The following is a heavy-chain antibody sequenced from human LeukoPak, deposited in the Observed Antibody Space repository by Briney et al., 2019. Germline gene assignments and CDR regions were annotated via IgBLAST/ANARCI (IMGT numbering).Heavy chain of an antibody. V-gene: IGHV3-21*01. J-gene: IGHJ6*02. CDR2: ISSSSSYI. D-gene: IGHD2-15*01. Sequence: PGGSLRLSCAASGFTFSSYSMNWVRQAPGKGLEWVSSISSSSSYIYYTDSVKGRFTISRDNAKNSLYLQMNSLRAEDTAVYYCARDLGSCSGGSCYSYYYYAMDVWGQGTTVTVSS. CDR3: ARDLGSCSGGSCYSYYYYAMDV. CDR1: GFTFSSYS.